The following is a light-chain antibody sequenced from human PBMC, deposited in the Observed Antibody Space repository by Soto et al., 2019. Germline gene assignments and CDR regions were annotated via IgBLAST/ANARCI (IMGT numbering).Light chain of an antibody. CDR2: AAS. CDR1: QGIRND. J-gene: IGKJ2*01. CDR3: LQDYNYPRT. Sequence: AIQMTQSPSSLSASVGDRVTITCRASQGIRNDLGWYQQKLGKAPKLLIYAASTLQSGVPSRFSGSGSGTYFTLTIRSLQPEDFATYYCLQDYNYPRTFGQGTKLEIK. V-gene: IGKV1-6*01.